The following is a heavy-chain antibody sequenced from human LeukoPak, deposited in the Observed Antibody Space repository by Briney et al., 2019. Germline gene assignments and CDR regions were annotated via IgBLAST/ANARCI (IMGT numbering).Heavy chain of an antibody. J-gene: IGHJ5*02. Sequence: GASVKVSCKVSGYTLTELSMHWVRQAPGQGLEWMGGIIPIFGTANYAQKFQGRVTITADESTSTAYMELSSLRSEDTAVYYCARGRGYSYGSWGQGTLVTVSS. CDR2: IIPIFGTA. CDR1: GYTLTELS. CDR3: ARGRGYSYGS. V-gene: IGHV1-69*13. D-gene: IGHD5-18*01.